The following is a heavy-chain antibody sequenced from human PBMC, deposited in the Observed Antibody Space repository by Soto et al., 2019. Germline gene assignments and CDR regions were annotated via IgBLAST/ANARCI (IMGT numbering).Heavy chain of an antibody. D-gene: IGHD5-12*01. V-gene: IGHV4-4*07. CDR3: AREGSYSAYNFAHGIQLWSFDF. Sequence: QVRLQESGPGLLKPSETLSLTCTVSGGSINTFYWSWVRQPAGKGLEWIGRMFSSGSTCFNPSLESRVAMSVDTSKNHFSLNLSSVTAADMAVYYCAREGSYSAYNFAHGIQLWSFDFWGQGALVTVSS. CDR1: GGSINTFY. J-gene: IGHJ4*02. CDR2: MFSSGST.